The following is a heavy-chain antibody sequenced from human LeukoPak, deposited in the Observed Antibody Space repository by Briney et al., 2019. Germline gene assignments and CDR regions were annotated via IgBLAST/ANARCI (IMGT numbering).Heavy chain of an antibody. CDR2: IYYSGSA. J-gene: IGHJ5*01. D-gene: IGHD6-19*01. Sequence: SETLSLTCTVSGGSISGSTYYWGWIRQPPGRGLEWIGSIYYSGSAYYNPSLKSRVTISVNTSKNQFSLRLSSVTAADTAVYYCARLVSSNWVDSWGQGILVTVSS. V-gene: IGHV4-39*01. CDR3: ARLVSSNWVDS. CDR1: GGSISGSTYY.